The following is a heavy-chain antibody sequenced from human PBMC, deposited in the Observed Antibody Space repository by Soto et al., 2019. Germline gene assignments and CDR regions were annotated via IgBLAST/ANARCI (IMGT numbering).Heavy chain of an antibody. CDR2: IVVGSGNT. V-gene: IGHV1-58*01. D-gene: IGHD4-17*01. Sequence: QMQLVQSGPEVKKPGTSVKVSCKASGFTFTSSAVQWVRQARGQRLEWIGWIVVGSGNTNYAQKFQERVTITRDMSTSTAYIEVGSLRSEDTAVYYCAAGCGLISNYGCNGYWGQGTLVTVSS. J-gene: IGHJ4*02. CDR1: GFTFTSSA. CDR3: AAGCGLISNYGCNGY.